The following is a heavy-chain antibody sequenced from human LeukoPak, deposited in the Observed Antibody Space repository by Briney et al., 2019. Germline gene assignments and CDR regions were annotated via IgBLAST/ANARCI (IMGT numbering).Heavy chain of an antibody. J-gene: IGHJ5*02. V-gene: IGHV3-21*01. CDR2: ISGSSTNI. CDR1: GFTFSAYN. CDR3: ARLVGGSSLPPRRSDP. Sequence: GGSLRLSCAGSGFTFSAYNMNWVRQAPGKGLEWVSSISGSSTNIYYGDSVKGRFTISRDNAKNSLYLQMNSLRAEDTAVYYCARLVGGSSLPPRRSDPWGQGTLVTVSS. D-gene: IGHD6-13*01.